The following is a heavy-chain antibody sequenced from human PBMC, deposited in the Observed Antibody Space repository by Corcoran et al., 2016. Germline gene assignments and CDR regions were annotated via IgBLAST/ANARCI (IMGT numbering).Heavy chain of an antibody. CDR1: GGTFSSYA. D-gene: IGHD5-12*01. J-gene: IGHJ6*02. CDR2: IIPIFGTA. CDR3: ARSGEMATKGGNYYYYGMDV. Sequence: QVQLVQSGAEVKKPGSSVKVSCKASGGTFSSYAISWVRQAPGQGLEWMGGIIPIFGTANYAQKFQGRVTITADESTSTAYMELSRLRSEDTAVYYCARSGEMATKGGNYYYYGMDVWGQGTTVTVSS. V-gene: IGHV1-69*01.